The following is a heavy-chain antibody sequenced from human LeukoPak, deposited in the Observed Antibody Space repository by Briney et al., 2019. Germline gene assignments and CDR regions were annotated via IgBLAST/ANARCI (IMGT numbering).Heavy chain of an antibody. V-gene: IGHV1-69*13. Sequence: EASVKVSCKASGYTFISYAMNWVRQAPGQGLEWMGGIIPIFGTANYAQKFQGRVTITADESTSTAYMELSSLRSEDTAVYYCARQDTAMVLYYYGMDVWGQGTTVTVSS. J-gene: IGHJ6*02. CDR1: GYTFISYA. CDR2: IIPIFGTA. CDR3: ARQDTAMVLYYYGMDV. D-gene: IGHD5-18*01.